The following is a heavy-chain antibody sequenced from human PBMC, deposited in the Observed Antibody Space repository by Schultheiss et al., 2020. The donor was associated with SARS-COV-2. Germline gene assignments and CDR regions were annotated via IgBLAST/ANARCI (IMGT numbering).Heavy chain of an antibody. V-gene: IGHV3-73*01. CDR2: IRSKANSYAT. Sequence: GGSLRLSCAASGFTFSSYAMHWVRQASGKGLEWVGRIRSKANSYATAYAASVKGRFTISRDNAKNSLYLQMNSLRAEDTAVYYCARDPGLWFGDAPPFDYWGQGTLVTVSS. CDR3: ARDPGLWFGDAPPFDY. CDR1: GFTFSSYA. J-gene: IGHJ4*02. D-gene: IGHD3-10*01.